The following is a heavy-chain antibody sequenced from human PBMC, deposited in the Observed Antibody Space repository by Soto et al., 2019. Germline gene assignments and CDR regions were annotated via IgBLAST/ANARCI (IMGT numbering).Heavy chain of an antibody. CDR1: GYSFTIYW. CDR3: ARVYSSTWTYYYYGMDV. V-gene: IGHV5-51*01. Sequence: GESLKISCNGSGYSFTIYWIGWVRQMPGKGLEWMGIIYPGDSDTRYSPSFQGQVTISADKSISTAYLQWSSLKASDTAMYYCARVYSSTWTYYYYGMDVWGQGTTVTVSS. D-gene: IGHD6-13*01. CDR2: IYPGDSDT. J-gene: IGHJ6*02.